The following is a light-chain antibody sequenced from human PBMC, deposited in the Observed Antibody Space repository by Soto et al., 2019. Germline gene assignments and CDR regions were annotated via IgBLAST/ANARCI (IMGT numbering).Light chain of an antibody. V-gene: IGLV2-8*01. CDR2: EVS. CDR1: SSDVGGYNY. J-gene: IGLJ3*02. CDR3: SSYAGSNNWV. Sequence: QSALTQPPSASGSPGQSVTISCTGTSSDVGGYNYVSWYQQQPGKAPKLMIYEVSKRPSGVPDRFSGSKSGNTASLTVSGLQAEDEADYYCSSYAGSNNWVFGRGTKLTVL.